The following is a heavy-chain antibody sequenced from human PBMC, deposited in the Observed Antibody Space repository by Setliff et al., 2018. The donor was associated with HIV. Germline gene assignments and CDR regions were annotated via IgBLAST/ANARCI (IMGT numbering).Heavy chain of an antibody. CDR1: GYTFNSYG. D-gene: IGHD2-15*01. J-gene: IGHJ4*02. CDR3: ARGVSQACTHGSGAYYYFDF. Sequence: ASVKVSCKASGYTFNSYGISWVRQAPGQGPEWVGWIATYNGNTNYAQRLQGRVTLTTDTSTSTAYMELRSLRFDDTAVYFCARGVSQACTHGSGAYYYFDFWGLGTLVTVSS. CDR2: IATYNGNT. V-gene: IGHV1-18*01.